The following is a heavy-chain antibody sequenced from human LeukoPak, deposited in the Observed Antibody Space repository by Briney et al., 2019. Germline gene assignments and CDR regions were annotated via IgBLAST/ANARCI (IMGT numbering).Heavy chain of an antibody. J-gene: IGHJ3*02. V-gene: IGHV3-30*02. CDR1: GFTFRSFG. CDR3: ARVWSGSSPDAFDI. D-gene: IGHD1-26*01. Sequence: GGSLRLSCVASGFTFRSFGMHWVRQAPGKGLERVAFIRYDGSNKNYADSVKGRFTISRDNAKNSLYLQMNSLRAEDTAVYYCARVWSGSSPDAFDIWGQGTMVTVSS. CDR2: IRYDGSNK.